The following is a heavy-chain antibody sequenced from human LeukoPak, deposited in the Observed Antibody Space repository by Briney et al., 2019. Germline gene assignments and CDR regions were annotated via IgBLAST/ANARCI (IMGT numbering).Heavy chain of an antibody. Sequence: PSETLSLTCSGSNYSISNSLYWGWLRQPPGKGMEWIGSIYRSGSTFYNPSLKSRVTISLDTSKNQFSLKLSSVTAADTAVYFCARGTYGYYMDVWGKGTTLTVSS. J-gene: IGHJ6*03. CDR1: NYSISNSLY. CDR2: IYRSGST. CDR3: ARGTYGYYMDV. V-gene: IGHV4-38-2*02. D-gene: IGHD4-17*01.